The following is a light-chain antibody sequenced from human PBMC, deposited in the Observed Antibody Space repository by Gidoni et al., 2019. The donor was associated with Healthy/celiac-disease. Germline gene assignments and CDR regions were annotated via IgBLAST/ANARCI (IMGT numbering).Light chain of an antibody. CDR1: QSISSY. V-gene: IGKV1-39*01. Sequence: DIKINQSPSSLSASVGDRVTITCRASQSISSYLNWYQQKPGKAPKLLIYAASSLQSGVPARFSGSGSGTDFTLTISSLQPEDFATYYCQQSYSTPPFTFGQGTRLEIK. J-gene: IGKJ5*01. CDR2: AAS. CDR3: QQSYSTPPFT.